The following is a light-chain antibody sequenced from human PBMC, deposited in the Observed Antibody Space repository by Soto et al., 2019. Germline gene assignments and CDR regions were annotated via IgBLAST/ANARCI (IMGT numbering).Light chain of an antibody. Sequence: VVLTQSPATLSLSPVERATLSCRTSLSVSVYLDWYQQTPGQAPRLLISDASNRATGIPARFSGSGSGRDFTLTISGLEPEDFAVYYCQQYGSSPLISFGQGTRLEIK. CDR2: DAS. CDR1: LSVSVY. J-gene: IGKJ5*01. V-gene: IGKV3-11*02. CDR3: QQYGSSPLIS.